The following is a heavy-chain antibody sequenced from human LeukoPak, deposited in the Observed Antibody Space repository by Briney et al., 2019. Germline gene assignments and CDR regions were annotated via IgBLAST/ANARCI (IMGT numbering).Heavy chain of an antibody. CDR3: ASTACSSTSCSLTHYYYYMDV. D-gene: IGHD2-2*01. J-gene: IGHJ6*03. CDR1: GGSISSYY. CDR2: IYTSGST. V-gene: IGHV4-4*09. Sequence: SETLSLTCTVSGGSISSYYWSWIRQPPGKGLEWIGYIYTSGSTNYNPSLKSRVTISVDTPKNQFSLKLSSVTAADTAVYYCASTACSSTSCSLTHYYYYMDVSGKGTTVTVSS.